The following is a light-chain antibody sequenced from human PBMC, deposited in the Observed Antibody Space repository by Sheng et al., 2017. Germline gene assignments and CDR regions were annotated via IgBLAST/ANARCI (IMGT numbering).Light chain of an antibody. J-gene: IGKJ2*01. V-gene: IGKV1-NL1*01. Sequence: DIQMTQSPSSLSVSVGDRVTITCRATQDIRNSLAWYQHKPGKAPKLLLFGASRLESGVPSRLSGSTSGTTYTLTISSLLPEDFAVYYCHQYETTPPTFGQGTKLDFK. CDR2: GAS. CDR3: HQYETTPPT. CDR1: QDIRNS.